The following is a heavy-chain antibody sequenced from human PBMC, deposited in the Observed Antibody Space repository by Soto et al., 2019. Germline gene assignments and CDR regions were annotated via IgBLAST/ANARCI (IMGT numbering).Heavy chain of an antibody. CDR2: INSDGSST. V-gene: IGHV3-74*01. CDR1: GFTFSSYL. CDR3: ASSLLTPFDY. J-gene: IGHJ4*02. D-gene: IGHD7-27*01. Sequence: GGSLRLSCAASGFTFSSYLMHWVRQAPGKGLVWVSRINSDGSSTFYADSVRGRFTISRDNAKNTLYLQMNSLRAEDTAVYYCASSLLTPFDYWGQGTLVTVSS.